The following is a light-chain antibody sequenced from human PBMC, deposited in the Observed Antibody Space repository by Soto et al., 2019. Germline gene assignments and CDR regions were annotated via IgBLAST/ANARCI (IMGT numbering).Light chain of an antibody. V-gene: IGKV1-39*01. CDR1: QSISSY. Sequence: EIKMTQSASSISASVGYRVTIICRASQSISSYLNWYQQKPGKAPKLLIYAASSLQSGVPSRFSGSGSGTDFTLTISSLQPEDFATYYCQQSYSTPPWTFGQGTKVDIK. CDR2: AAS. CDR3: QQSYSTPPWT. J-gene: IGKJ1*01.